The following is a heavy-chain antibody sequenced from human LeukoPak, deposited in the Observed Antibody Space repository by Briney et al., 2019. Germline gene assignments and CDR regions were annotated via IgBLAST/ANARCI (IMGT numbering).Heavy chain of an antibody. V-gene: IGHV1-69*02. CDR3: ASLERYCSSTSCSKGKNWFVP. D-gene: IGHD2-2*01. CDR2: IIPILGVA. CDR1: GGTFSSYT. Sequence: SSVKVSCKASGGTFSSYTISWVRQAPGQGLEWMGRIIPILGVANYAQKFQGRVTITADKSTSTAYMELSSLRSEDTAVYYCASLERYCSSTSCSKGKNWFVPWGQGTLVTVSS. J-gene: IGHJ5*02.